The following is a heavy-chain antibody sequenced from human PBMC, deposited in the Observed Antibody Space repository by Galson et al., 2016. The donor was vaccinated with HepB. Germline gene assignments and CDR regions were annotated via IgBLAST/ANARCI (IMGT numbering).Heavy chain of an antibody. V-gene: IGHV3-11*01. J-gene: IGHJ6*02. D-gene: IGHD6-6*01. CDR2: ISNTGTTM. CDR1: RFTLSAYT. Sequence: SLRLSCAASRFTLSAYTMNWVRQPPGKGLEWVSYISNTGTTMFYADSVKGRLTVSRDNAKNSLYLQMNSLRVEDTAIYYCARAREYSSSPEYYYYGMDVWGQGTTVTVSS. CDR3: ARAREYSSSPEYYYYGMDV.